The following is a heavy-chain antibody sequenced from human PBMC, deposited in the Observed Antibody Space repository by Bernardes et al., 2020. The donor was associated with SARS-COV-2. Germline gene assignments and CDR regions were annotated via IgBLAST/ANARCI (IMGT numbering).Heavy chain of an antibody. V-gene: IGHV3-33*01. Sequence: SVRLSAASSVFPFRDYPMHWVRQATGKGLEWVAVIWHDGSREYYVDSVKGRFAISRDNSNNTLYLQMNNLRVEDTALYRCATEDGEWLESWGQGTLVTVSS. J-gene: IGHJ5*01. D-gene: IGHD4-17*01. CDR1: VFPFRDYP. CDR3: ATEDGEWLES. CDR2: IWHDGSRE.